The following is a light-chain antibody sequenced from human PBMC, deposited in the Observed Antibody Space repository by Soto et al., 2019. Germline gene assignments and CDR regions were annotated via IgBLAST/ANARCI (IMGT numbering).Light chain of an antibody. CDR1: RSDVGRYNL. V-gene: IGLV2-23*02. Sequence: QSALTHPASVSCSPLQSVTISCTRTRSDVGRYNLVSWYQQHPGKAPKLMIYEVSKRPSGISNRFSGSKSDNTASLTISGLQAEDEADYYCCSYAGSSTLYVFGTGTKVTVL. J-gene: IGLJ1*01. CDR3: CSYAGSSTLYV. CDR2: EVS.